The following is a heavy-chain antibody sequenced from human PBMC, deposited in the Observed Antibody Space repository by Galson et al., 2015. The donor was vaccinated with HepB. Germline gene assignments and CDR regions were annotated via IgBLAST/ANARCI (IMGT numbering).Heavy chain of an antibody. D-gene: IGHD5-12*01. V-gene: IGHV3-30*02. Sequence: SLRLSCAASGFTFSSYGMHWVRQAPGKGLEWVAFIGYDGSDKSYADSVKGRFTISRDNSENTVYLQMNSLRAEDTAVYYCAKRTGRDASGHYYAMGVWGQGTTVTVSS. CDR3: AKRTGRDASGHYYAMGV. J-gene: IGHJ6*02. CDR1: GFTFSSYG. CDR2: IGYDGSDK.